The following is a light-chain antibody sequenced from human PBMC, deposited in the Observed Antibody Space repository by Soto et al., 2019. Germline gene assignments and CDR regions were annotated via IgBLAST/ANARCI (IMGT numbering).Light chain of an antibody. J-gene: IGKJ1*01. CDR2: GAS. CDR3: QQCHRYLT. V-gene: IGKV3D-15*01. Sequence: IVMTQSPATLSLSPGEKATLFCRASQSISNNSAWFQQKPGQVPRLLIYGASSRATGLPDRFSGGGSGTDFTLTISSLQPDDIATYYCQQCHRYLTFGQGTKVDIK. CDR1: QSISNN.